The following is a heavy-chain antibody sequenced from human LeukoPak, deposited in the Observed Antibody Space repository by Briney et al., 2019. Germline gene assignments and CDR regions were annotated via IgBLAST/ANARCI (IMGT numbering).Heavy chain of an antibody. J-gene: IGHJ3*02. CDR1: GYIFTSYD. Sequence: ASVKVSCKASGYIFTSYDINWVRQATGQGLEWMGWMNPNSGNTGYAQKFQGRVTITRNTSISTAYMEVSSLRSDDTAVYYCARAGGGSYNDAFDIWGQGTMVTVSS. CDR3: ARAGGGSYNDAFDI. V-gene: IGHV1-8*03. D-gene: IGHD1-26*01. CDR2: MNPNSGNT.